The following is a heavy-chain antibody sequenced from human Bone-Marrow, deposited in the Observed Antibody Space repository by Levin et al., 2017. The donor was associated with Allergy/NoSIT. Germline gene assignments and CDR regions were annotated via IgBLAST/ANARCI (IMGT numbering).Heavy chain of an antibody. CDR2: ISYSGTS. D-gene: IGHD4-23*01. J-gene: IGHJ4*02. Sequence: PSETLSLRCTVSGGSMSSDNYLWAWIRQPPGKGLEWIGSISYSGTSYYTPSLESRVTISVDTSKNRFSLKMTSVTAADTGLYYVDRRVQEVTFGPIVAPFDIWGQGTLVTVSS. V-gene: IGHV4-39*01. CDR3: DRRVQEVTFGPIVAPFDI. CDR1: GGSMSSDNYL.